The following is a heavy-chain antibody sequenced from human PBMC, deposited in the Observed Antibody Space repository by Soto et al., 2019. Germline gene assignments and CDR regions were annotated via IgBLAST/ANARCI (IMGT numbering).Heavy chain of an antibody. Sequence: GGSLRLSCATSGFTFNDYYMTWIRQAPGKGLEWLSHISPKSTFRNYADSVKGRFTISRDNKESSLFLQMNSLGVDDTAVYSCVRGGGGGLFEHWGQGVLVTVSS. CDR3: VRGGGGGLFEH. J-gene: IGHJ4*02. D-gene: IGHD2-21*01. CDR1: GFTFNDYY. V-gene: IGHV3-11*06. CDR2: ISPKSTFR.